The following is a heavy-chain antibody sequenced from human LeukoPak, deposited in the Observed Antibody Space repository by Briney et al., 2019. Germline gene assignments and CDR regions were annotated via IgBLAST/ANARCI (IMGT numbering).Heavy chain of an antibody. D-gene: IGHD6-13*01. CDR2: INHSGST. CDR1: GGSFSGYY. CDR3: AREQQQLAHRFDY. V-gene: IGHV4-34*01. J-gene: IGHJ4*02. Sequence: PSETLSLTCAVYGGSFSGYYWSWIRQPPGKGLEWIGEINHSGSTNYNPSLKSRVTISVDTSKNQFSLKLSSVTAADTAVYYCAREQQQLAHRFDYWGRGTLVTVSS.